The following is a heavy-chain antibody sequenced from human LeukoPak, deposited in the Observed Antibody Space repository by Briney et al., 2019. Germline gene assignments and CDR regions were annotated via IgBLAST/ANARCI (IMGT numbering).Heavy chain of an antibody. D-gene: IGHD3-16*01. V-gene: IGHV3-48*04. J-gene: IGHJ4*02. CDR2: ISSSSNNI. Sequence: GGSLRLSCAGSGFTFSSYSMNWIRQAPGKGLEWVSYISSSSNNIYYADSVKGRFTISRDNAKNPLYLQMNSLRAEDTAVYYCAKVGLRLGGDYWGQGTLVTVSS. CDR1: GFTFSSYS. CDR3: AKVGLRLGGDY.